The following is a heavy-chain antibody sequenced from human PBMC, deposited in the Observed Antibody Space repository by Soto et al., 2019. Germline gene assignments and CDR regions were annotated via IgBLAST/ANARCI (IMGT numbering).Heavy chain of an antibody. CDR3: ARARTNGGYYYYGMDV. J-gene: IGHJ6*02. D-gene: IGHD2-8*01. Sequence: PSETRSLTCTVSGGSISSYYRSWIRQPPGKGLEWIGYIYYSGSTNYNPSLRSRVTISIDTSKNQFSLKPSSVTAADTAVYYCARARTNGGYYYYGMDVWGQGTTVTVSS. V-gene: IGHV4-59*12. CDR1: GGSISSYY. CDR2: IYYSGST.